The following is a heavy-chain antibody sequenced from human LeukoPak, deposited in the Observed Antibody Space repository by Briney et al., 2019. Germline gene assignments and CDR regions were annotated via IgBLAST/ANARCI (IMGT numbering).Heavy chain of an antibody. Sequence: GGSLRLSCAASGFNFNYYGMHWVRQAPGKGLEWVSSISSSSSYIYYADSVKGRFTISRDNAKNSLYLQMNSLRAEDTAVYYCARGSVEMGDAFDIWGQGTMVTVSS. V-gene: IGHV3-21*01. CDR3: ARGSVEMGDAFDI. CDR1: GFNFNYYG. CDR2: ISSSSSYI. D-gene: IGHD5-24*01. J-gene: IGHJ3*02.